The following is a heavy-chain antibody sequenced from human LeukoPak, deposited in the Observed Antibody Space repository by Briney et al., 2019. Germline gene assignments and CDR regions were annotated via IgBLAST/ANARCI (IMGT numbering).Heavy chain of an antibody. Sequence: ASVKVSCKASGYTFTGYYMHWVRQAPGQGLEWMGIINPSGGSTSYTQKFQGRVTMTRDMSTSTVYMELSSLRSEDTAVYYCARGGVTYCGGDCYGFDYWGQGTLVTVSS. CDR2: INPSGGST. J-gene: IGHJ4*02. V-gene: IGHV1-46*01. CDR3: ARGGVTYCGGDCYGFDY. D-gene: IGHD2-21*02. CDR1: GYTFTGYY.